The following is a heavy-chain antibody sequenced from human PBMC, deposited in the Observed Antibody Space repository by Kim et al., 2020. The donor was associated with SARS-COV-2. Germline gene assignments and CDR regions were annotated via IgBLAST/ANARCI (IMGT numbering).Heavy chain of an antibody. CDR2: IIPIFGTA. CDR1: GGTFSSYA. J-gene: IGHJ6*02. D-gene: IGHD3-10*01. V-gene: IGHV1-69*13. CDR3: ARGGWRSGSLSPGLHYYGMDV. Sequence: SVKVSCKASGGTFSSYAISWVRQAPGQGLEWMGGIIPIFGTANYAQKFQGRVTITADESTSTAYMELSSLRSEDTAVYYCARGGWRSGSLSPGLHYYGMDVWGQGTTVTVSS.